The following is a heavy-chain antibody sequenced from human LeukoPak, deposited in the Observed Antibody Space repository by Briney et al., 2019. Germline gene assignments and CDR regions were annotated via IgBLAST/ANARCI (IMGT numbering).Heavy chain of an antibody. D-gene: IGHD3-9*01. CDR3: ARDRGYDPLTGYSEVLFSDY. J-gene: IGHJ4*02. CDR1: GFSVINSY. CDR2: IYSGGHT. V-gene: IGHV3-53*01. Sequence: PGGSLRLSCAASGFSVINSYMSWVRQAPGKWLEWVSVIYSGGHTYYADSVKGRFTISRDNSKNSVYLQMNRLRAEDTAVYYCARDRGYDPLTGYSEVLFSDYWGQGALVTVSS.